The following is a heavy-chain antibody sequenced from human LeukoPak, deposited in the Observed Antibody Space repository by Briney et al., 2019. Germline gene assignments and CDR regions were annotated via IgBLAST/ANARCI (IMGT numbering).Heavy chain of an antibody. J-gene: IGHJ6*04. CDR3: ASVTTDYYGMDV. V-gene: IGHV3-7*01. Sequence: GGSLRLSCAISGYTFSRYWTNWARNAPGKGLEWVANIVQDGSERKYVDSEKGRYHISRDNAKNSLYLQMNSLRAEYTAVYYCASVTTDYYGMDVWGEGTTVTVSS. CDR2: IVQDGSER. D-gene: IGHD4-17*01. CDR1: GYTFSRYW.